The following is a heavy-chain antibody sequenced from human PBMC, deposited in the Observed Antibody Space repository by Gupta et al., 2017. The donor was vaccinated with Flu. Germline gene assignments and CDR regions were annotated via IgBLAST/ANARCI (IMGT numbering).Heavy chain of an antibody. D-gene: IGHD5-18*01. Sequence: QVQLVESGGGVVQPGRSLRLSCAASGFTFSSYGMPWVRQAPGKGLEWVAVISYDGSNKYYADSVKGRFTISRDNSKNTLYLQMNSLRAEDTAVYYCAKDSWDQGIQLWLRNYYYGMDVWGQGTTVTVSS. CDR3: AKDSWDQGIQLWLRNYYYGMDV. CDR1: GFTFSSYG. V-gene: IGHV3-30*18. J-gene: IGHJ6*02. CDR2: ISYDGSNK.